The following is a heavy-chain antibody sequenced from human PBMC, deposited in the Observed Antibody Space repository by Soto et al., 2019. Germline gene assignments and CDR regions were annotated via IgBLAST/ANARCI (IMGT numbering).Heavy chain of an antibody. CDR1: GYTVTSYG. CDR2: IAAYNGNT. V-gene: IGHV1-18*01. J-gene: IGHJ4*02. Sequence: QVQLVQSGAEVKKPGASVKVACKASGYTVTSYGISWVRQAPGQGLEWMGWIAAYNGNTKYAQMFEGRVTMTIDTFTSTTYMDLTSLTSDDTAVYFCVRNLDTSSWYPGNPYYFDYWGQGTLVTVSS. CDR3: VRNLDTSSWYPGNPYYFDY. D-gene: IGHD6-13*01.